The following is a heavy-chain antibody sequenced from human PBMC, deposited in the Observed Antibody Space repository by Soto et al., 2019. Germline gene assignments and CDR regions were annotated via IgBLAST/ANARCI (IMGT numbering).Heavy chain of an antibody. CDR1: WGTFPAHY. Sequence: APVKGSCKGSWGTFPAHYIHWGGQAPGQGVWGVGWINPKSGGTNYPQKFQGRVTMTRDTSLSTVYMTLTRLTSDDTAVYYCARGYHGYSSSWYVYYYYYYGMDVWGQGTTVTVSS. CDR3: ARGYHGYSSSWYVYYYYYYGMDV. D-gene: IGHD6-13*01. CDR2: INPKSGGT. V-gene: IGHV1-2*02. J-gene: IGHJ6*02.